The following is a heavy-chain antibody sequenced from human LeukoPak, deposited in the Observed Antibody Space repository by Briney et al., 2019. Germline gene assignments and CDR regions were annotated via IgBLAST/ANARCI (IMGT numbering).Heavy chain of an antibody. CDR3: ARGVRRSFYMDV. CDR2: INPNSGGT. J-gene: IGHJ6*03. CDR1: GFTFTAYH. Sequence: ASVKVSCKASGFTFTAYHMHWVRQAPGQGLEWMGWINPNSGGTNYAQKFQGRVTMTRDTSISTAYMELRRLRSDDTAFYYCARGVRRSFYMDVWGKGTTVTVSS. D-gene: IGHD3-22*01. V-gene: IGHV1-2*02.